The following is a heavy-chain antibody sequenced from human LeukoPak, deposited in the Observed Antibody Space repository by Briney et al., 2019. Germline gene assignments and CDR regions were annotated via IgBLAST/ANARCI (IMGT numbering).Heavy chain of an antibody. J-gene: IGHJ4*02. V-gene: IGHV3-30*02. D-gene: IGHD3-22*01. CDR1: GFTFSSHG. Sequence: PGGSLRLSCAASGFTFSSHGMYWVRQAPGPGLEWVTFIRYDGSDIYYVDSVKGRFTISRDNSKNTLYLQMNSLRAEDTAVYYCATNRSGYFFDWGQGTLVTVSS. CDR3: ATNRSGYFFD. CDR2: IRYDGSDI.